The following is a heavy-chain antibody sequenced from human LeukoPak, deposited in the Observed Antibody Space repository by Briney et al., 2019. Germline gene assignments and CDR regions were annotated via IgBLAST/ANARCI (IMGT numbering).Heavy chain of an antibody. CDR3: ARDYFLGSMRLPWGFDP. Sequence: GASVKVSCKASGYTFTGYYMHWVRQAPGQGLEWMGWINPNSGGTNYAQKFQGRVTMTRDTSISTAYMELSRLRSDDTAVYYCARDYFLGSMRLPWGFDPWGQGTLVTVSS. CDR2: INPNSGGT. J-gene: IGHJ5*02. CDR1: GYTFTGYY. D-gene: IGHD2-15*01. V-gene: IGHV1-2*02.